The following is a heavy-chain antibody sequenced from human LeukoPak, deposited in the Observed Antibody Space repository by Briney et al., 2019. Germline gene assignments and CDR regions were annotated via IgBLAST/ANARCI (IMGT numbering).Heavy chain of an antibody. D-gene: IGHD5-18*01. Sequence: GGSLRLSCAASGFTVSSNYMSWVRQAPGKGLEWVSVIYSGGSTYYADSVKGRFTISRDNSKNTLYLQMNSLRVEDTAVYYCATGVDTAMVTSDYWGQGTLVTVSS. CDR1: GFTVSSNY. CDR3: ATGVDTAMVTSDY. CDR2: IYSGGST. J-gene: IGHJ4*02. V-gene: IGHV3-53*01.